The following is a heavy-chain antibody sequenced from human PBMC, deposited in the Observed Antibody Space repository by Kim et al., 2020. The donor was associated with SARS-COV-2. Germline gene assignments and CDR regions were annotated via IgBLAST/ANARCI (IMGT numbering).Heavy chain of an antibody. Sequence: GGSLRLSCAASGFTFSSYAMSWVRQAPGKGLEWVSAISGSGGSTYYADSVKGRFTISRDNAKNTLYLQMSRLRAEDTAVYYCAKEGGDRRKYFDYWGQGTLVTVSS. V-gene: IGHV3-23*01. CDR3: AKEGGDRRKYFDY. J-gene: IGHJ4*02. CDR1: GFTFSSYA. D-gene: IGHD2-21*01. CDR2: ISGSGGST.